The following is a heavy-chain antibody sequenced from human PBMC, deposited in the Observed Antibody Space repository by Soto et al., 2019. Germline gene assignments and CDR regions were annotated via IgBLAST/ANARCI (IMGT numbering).Heavy chain of an antibody. V-gene: IGHV4-31*03. Sequence: SETLSLTCTVSGGSISSGGYYWSWIRQHPGKGLEWIGYIYYSGSTYYNPSLKSRVTISVDTSKNQFSLKLSSVTAADTAVYYCAREGSDDYSKYYFDNWGQGTLVTVSS. CDR3: AREGSDDYSKYYFDN. CDR1: GGSISSGGYY. D-gene: IGHD4-4*01. CDR2: IYYSGST. J-gene: IGHJ4*02.